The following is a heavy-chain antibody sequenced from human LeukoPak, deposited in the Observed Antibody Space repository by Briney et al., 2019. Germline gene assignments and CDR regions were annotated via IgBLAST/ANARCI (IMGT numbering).Heavy chain of an antibody. CDR1: GFTLSSYW. D-gene: IGHD3-10*01. Sequence: GGSLRLSCAASGFTLSSYWMSWIRQAPGKGLEWVANIKEDGSEKYYVDSVKGRFTISRDNAKNSLYLHMNSLTAEDTAMYYCARDWVAGVPFDAFDIWGQGTMVSVSS. J-gene: IGHJ3*02. CDR3: ARDWVAGVPFDAFDI. CDR2: IKEDGSEK. V-gene: IGHV3-7*03.